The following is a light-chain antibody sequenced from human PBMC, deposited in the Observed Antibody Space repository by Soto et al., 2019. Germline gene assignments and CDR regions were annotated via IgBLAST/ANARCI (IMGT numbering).Light chain of an antibody. J-gene: IGKJ5*01. CDR2: GAS. CDR1: QSVSNN. Sequence: VMTQSPATLSVSPGERVTLSCRSSQSVSNNLAWFQQTPGQGPRLLIYGASTSATGIPVRFSGSGSETDFTLTISSLRSEDSAVDLCQQYNNWPITFGQGIRLEI. CDR3: QQYNNWPIT. V-gene: IGKV3-15*01.